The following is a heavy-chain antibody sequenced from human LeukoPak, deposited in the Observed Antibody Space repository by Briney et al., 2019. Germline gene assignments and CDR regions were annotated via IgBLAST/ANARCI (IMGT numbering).Heavy chain of an antibody. CDR3: ARGTAYDSSGYPTGESDY. CDR2: IIPVFGTA. D-gene: IGHD3-22*01. J-gene: IGHJ4*02. V-gene: IGHV1-69*13. Sequence: SVKVSCKASGGTFSSYAISWVRQAPGQGLEWMGGIIPVFGTANYAQKFQGRVTITADESTSTAYMELSSLRSEDTAVYYCARGTAYDSSGYPTGESDYWGQGTLVTVSS. CDR1: GGTFSSYA.